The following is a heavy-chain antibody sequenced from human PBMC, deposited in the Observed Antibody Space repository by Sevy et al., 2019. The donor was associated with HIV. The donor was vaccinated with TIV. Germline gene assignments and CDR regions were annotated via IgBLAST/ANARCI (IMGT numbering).Heavy chain of an antibody. Sequence: GGSLRLSCAASGFTFSDYYMSWIRQAPGKGLEWVSSISNSGGYIYYADSVQGRFTISRDNAKNSLYLQMNSLRAEDTAMYYCARDFYYDSSGYYDPWGQGTLVTVSS. D-gene: IGHD3-22*01. CDR1: GFTFSDYY. V-gene: IGHV3-11*04. CDR3: ARDFYYDSSGYYDP. J-gene: IGHJ5*02. CDR2: ISNSGGYI.